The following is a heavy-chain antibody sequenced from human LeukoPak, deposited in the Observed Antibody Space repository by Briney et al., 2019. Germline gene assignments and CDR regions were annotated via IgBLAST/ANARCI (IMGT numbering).Heavy chain of an antibody. D-gene: IGHD3-3*01. CDR2: IKSISDGGTT. V-gene: IGHV3-15*01. Sequence: GGSLRLSCAASGLTFSNAWMSWVRQVPGKGLEWVGRIKSISDGGTTDHAAPVKGRFTTSRDDSKSTLYLQMNSLKSEDTAVYYCAGSSGGLEWFHTGVNYYYMDVWGKGTTVTVSS. CDR3: AGSSGGLEWFHTGVNYYYMDV. CDR1: GLTFSNAW. J-gene: IGHJ6*03.